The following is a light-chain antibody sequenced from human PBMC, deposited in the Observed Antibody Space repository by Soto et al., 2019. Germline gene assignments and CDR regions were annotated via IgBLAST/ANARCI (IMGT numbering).Light chain of an antibody. CDR3: MQGTRWLYT. CDR1: QSLVHSDGNTY. CDR2: KIS. Sequence: DVVMTQSPLSLPVTLGQPASISCRSSQSLVHSDGNTYLSWFQQRPGQAPRRLIYKISNRDSGVPDRFSGSGSGTDFTLKISRVEAEDVGVYYCMQGTRWLYTFGQGTKLEIK. V-gene: IGKV2-30*02. J-gene: IGKJ2*01.